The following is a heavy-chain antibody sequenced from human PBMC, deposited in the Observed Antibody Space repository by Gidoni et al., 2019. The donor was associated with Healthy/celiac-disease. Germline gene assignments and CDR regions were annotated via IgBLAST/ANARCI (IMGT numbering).Heavy chain of an antibody. D-gene: IGHD3-3*01. Sequence: EMQLLESGGGLVQPGGSLRLSCAASGFTFSSYAMSWVRQAPGKGLEWVSAISGSGGSTYYADAVKGRFTISRDNSKNTLYLQMNSLRAEDTAVYYCANPADYDFWSGYYKGDAFDIWGQGTMVTVSS. J-gene: IGHJ3*02. V-gene: IGHV3-23*01. CDR3: ANPADYDFWSGYYKGDAFDI. CDR2: ISGSGGST. CDR1: GFTFSSYA.